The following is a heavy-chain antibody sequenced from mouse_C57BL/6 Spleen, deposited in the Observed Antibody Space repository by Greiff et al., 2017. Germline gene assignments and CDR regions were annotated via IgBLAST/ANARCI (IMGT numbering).Heavy chain of an antibody. CDR1: GYTFTSYW. V-gene: IGHV1-55*01. CDR3: AIPLVMVTTEGLAY. CDR2: IYPGSGST. D-gene: IGHD2-2*01. Sequence: QVQLKQPGAELVKPGASVKMSCKASGYTFTSYWITWVQQRPGQGLEWVGDIYPGSGSTNYNEKFKSKATLTVDTSSSTAYMQLSSLTSEDSAVYYCAIPLVMVTTEGLAYWGQGTLVTVSA. J-gene: IGHJ3*01.